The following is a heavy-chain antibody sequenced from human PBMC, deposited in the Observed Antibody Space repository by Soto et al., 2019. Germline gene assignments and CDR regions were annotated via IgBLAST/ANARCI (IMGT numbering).Heavy chain of an antibody. D-gene: IGHD2-8*02. J-gene: IGHJ6*02. V-gene: IGHV3-53*01. Sequence: EVQLVESGGGLIQPGGSLRLSCEASGFTVSNNYMTWGRQAPGKGLEWVSLIYSDVYSAGTTYYADSVKGRFTIFRDNSKNTLYLQMDSLRAEDTAVYFCARELVEVINSNADYYGLDVWGQGTTVTVSS. CDR2: IYSDVYSAGTT. CDR1: GFTVSNNY. CDR3: ARELVEVINSNADYYGLDV.